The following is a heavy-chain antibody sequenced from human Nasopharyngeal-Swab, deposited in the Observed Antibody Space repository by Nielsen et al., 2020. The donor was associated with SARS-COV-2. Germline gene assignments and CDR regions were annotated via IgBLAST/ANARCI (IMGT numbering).Heavy chain of an antibody. CDR1: GYTFTSYD. V-gene: IGHV1-8*01. D-gene: IGHD3-22*01. CDR3: ARAERGRIVVVITSSYYYYMDV. Sequence: ASVKVSCKASGYTFTSYDINWVRQATGQGLEWTGWMNPNSGNTGYAQKFQGRVTMTRNTSISTAYMELSSLRSEDTAVYYCARAERGRIVVVITSSYYYYMDVWGKGTTVTVSS. J-gene: IGHJ6*03. CDR2: MNPNSGNT.